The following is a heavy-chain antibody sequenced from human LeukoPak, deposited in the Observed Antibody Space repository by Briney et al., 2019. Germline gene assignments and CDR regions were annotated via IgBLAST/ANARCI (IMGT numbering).Heavy chain of an antibody. CDR1: GYTFTSYD. D-gene: IGHD3-9*01. Sequence: GASVTVSCKASGYTFTSYDINWVRQAPGQGLEWMGWMNPNSANTGYAQKFQGRVTMTRNISIGTAYMELTSLRSEDTAVYYCASRATKALTGYYKGMDVWGQGTTVTVSS. V-gene: IGHV1-8*01. J-gene: IGHJ6*02. CDR3: ASRATKALTGYYKGMDV. CDR2: MNPNSANT.